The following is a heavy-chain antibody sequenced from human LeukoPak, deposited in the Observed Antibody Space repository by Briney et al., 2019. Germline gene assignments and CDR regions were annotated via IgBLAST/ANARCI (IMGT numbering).Heavy chain of an antibody. J-gene: IGHJ6*02. V-gene: IGHV3-15*01. CDR2: IKSKTDGGTT. Sequence: PGGSLRLSCAASGFTFSNAWMSWVRQAPGKGLEWVGRIKSKTDGGTTDYAAPVKGRFTISRDDSKNTLYLQMNSLKTEDTAVYYCTTDPAWGFLEWLVGGRYVDVWGQGTTVTVSS. CDR1: GFTFSNAW. CDR3: TTDPAWGFLEWLVGGRYVDV. D-gene: IGHD3-3*01.